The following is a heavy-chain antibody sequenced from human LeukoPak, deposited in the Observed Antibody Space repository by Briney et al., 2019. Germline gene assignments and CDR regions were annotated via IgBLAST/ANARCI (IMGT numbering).Heavy chain of an antibody. D-gene: IGHD6-13*01. Sequence: PGGSLRLSCAASGFAFSSYSMNWVRQAPGKGLEWVPSVSSSSSYIYYADSVKGRFTISRDNAKNSLYLQMNSLRAEDTAVYYCAREYPGIAAAVDYWGQGTLVTVSS. CDR3: AREYPGIAAAVDY. CDR2: VSSSSSYI. CDR1: GFAFSSYS. V-gene: IGHV3-21*01. J-gene: IGHJ4*02.